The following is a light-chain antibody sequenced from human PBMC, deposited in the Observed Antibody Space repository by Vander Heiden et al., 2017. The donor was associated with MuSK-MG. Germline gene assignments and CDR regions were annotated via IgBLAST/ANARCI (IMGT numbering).Light chain of an antibody. J-gene: IGKJ3*01. CDR1: EDISIY. V-gene: IGKV1-33*01. CDR2: DAS. CDR3: LQCDHHPFT. Sequence: DIQMTQSPSSLSASVGDRVTITCQASEDISIYLNWYQQKSGKAPKLLIYDASNLERGVPARFSGRGSGTDFTLTISNLQPEDLATYYCLQCDHHPFTFGHGTKVDI.